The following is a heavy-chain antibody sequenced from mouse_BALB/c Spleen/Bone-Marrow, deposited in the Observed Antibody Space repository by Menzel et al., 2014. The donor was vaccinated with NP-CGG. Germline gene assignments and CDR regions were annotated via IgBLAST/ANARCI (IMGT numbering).Heavy chain of an antibody. J-gene: IGHJ4*01. D-gene: IGHD2-14*01. Sequence: EVQGVESGGGLVQPGGSLRLSRATSGFTFTDYYMNWVRQPPGKALEWLGFIRNKANGYTTEYSASVKGRFTISRDNSQTILYLQMNTLRAEDSATYYCARDNRDRAMDYWGQGTSVTVSS. CDR3: ARDNRDRAMDY. CDR1: GFTFTDYY. CDR2: IRNKANGYTT. V-gene: IGHV7-3*02.